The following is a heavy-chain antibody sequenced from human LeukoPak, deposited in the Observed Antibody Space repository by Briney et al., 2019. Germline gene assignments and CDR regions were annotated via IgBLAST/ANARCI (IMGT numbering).Heavy chain of an antibody. Sequence: ASVKVSCKASGYTFTGYYMHWVRQAPGQGLEWMGWINPNSGGTNYAQKFQGWVTMTRDTSISTVYMELSSLRSEDTAVYYCARSGELDTAMVGVYWGQGTLVTVSS. V-gene: IGHV1-2*04. CDR1: GYTFTGYY. D-gene: IGHD5-18*01. CDR2: INPNSGGT. J-gene: IGHJ4*02. CDR3: ARSGELDTAMVGVY.